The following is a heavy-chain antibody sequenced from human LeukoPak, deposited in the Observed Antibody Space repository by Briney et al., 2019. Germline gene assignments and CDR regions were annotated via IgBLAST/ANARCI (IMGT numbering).Heavy chain of an antibody. CDR1: GGTFSSYA. J-gene: IGHJ6*02. Sequence: SVKVSCKASGGTFSSYAISWVRQAPGQGLEWMGRIIPILGIANYAQKFQGRVTITADKSTSTAYMELSSLRSEDTAVYYCASGLTKTYYYYGMDVWGQGTTVTVSS. V-gene: IGHV1-69*04. D-gene: IGHD1-14*01. CDR2: IIPILGIA. CDR3: ASGLTKTYYYYGMDV.